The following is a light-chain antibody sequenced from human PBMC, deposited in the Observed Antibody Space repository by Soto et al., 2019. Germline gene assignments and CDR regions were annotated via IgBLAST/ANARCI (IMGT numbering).Light chain of an antibody. J-gene: IGKJ4*02. CDR2: DAS. Sequence: EIVLTQSPATLSLSPGESATLSCRASQSVSSYFAWYQQKPGQAPRLLIYDASNRATGIPARFSGSGSGTDFTLTISSLEPEDFAVYYCQQRSNWPGFGGGTKVEIK. CDR3: QQRSNWPG. CDR1: QSVSSY. V-gene: IGKV3-11*01.